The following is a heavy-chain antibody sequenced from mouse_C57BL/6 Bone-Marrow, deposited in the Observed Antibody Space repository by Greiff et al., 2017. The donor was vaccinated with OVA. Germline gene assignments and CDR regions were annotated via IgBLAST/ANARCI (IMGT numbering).Heavy chain of an antibody. V-gene: IGHV5-16*01. CDR3: ARAGTRIDYAMDY. CDR1: GFTFSDYY. J-gene: IGHJ4*01. D-gene: IGHD4-1*01. CDR2: INYDGSST. Sequence: EVKLMESEGGLVQPGSSMKLSCTASGFTFSDYYMAWVRQVPEKGLEWVANINYDGSSTYYLDSLKSRFIISRDNAKNILYLQMSSLKSEDTATYYCARAGTRIDYAMDYWGQGTSVTVSS.